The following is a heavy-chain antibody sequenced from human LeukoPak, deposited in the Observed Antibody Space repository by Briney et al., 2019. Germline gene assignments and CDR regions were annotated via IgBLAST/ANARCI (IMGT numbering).Heavy chain of an antibody. CDR3: ARDSPYGDFFDY. D-gene: IGHD4-17*01. J-gene: IGHJ4*02. CDR1: GFTFSSYS. V-gene: IGHV3-21*01. CDR2: ISSSSSYI. Sequence: GGSLRLSCAASGFTFSSYSMNWVRQAPGKGLEWVSSISSSSSYIYYADSVKGRFTISRDNAKNSLYLQMNSLGAEDTAVYYCARDSPYGDFFDYWGQGTLVTVSS.